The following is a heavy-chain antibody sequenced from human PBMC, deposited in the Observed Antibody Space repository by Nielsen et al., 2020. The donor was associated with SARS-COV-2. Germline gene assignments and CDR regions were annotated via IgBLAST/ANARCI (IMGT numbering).Heavy chain of an antibody. Sequence: PGKGLEWVSGISWNSGSIGYADSVKGRFTISRDNAKNSLYLQMNSLRAEDTALYYCAKGGGPAYYDFWSGYYYFDYWGQGTLVTVSS. V-gene: IGHV3-9*01. CDR2: ISWNSGSI. J-gene: IGHJ4*02. CDR3: AKGGGPAYYDFWSGYYYFDY. D-gene: IGHD3-3*01.